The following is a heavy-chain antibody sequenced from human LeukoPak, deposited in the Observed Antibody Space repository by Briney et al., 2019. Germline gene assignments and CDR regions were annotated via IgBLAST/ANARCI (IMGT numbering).Heavy chain of an antibody. J-gene: IGHJ4*02. CDR3: ARRYYDSSGYPLEDY. CDR2: IYYSGTT. D-gene: IGHD3-22*01. CDR1: GGSISSYY. Sequence: KPSETLSLTCTVSGGSISSYYWSWIRQPPGKGLEWIGYIYYSGTTNYNPSLKSRVTISVDTSKNQFSLKLSSVTAADTAVYYCARRYYDSSGYPLEDYWGQGTLVTVSS. V-gene: IGHV4-59*12.